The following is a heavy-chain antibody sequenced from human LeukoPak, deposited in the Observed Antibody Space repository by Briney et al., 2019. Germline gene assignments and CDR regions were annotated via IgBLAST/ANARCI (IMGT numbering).Heavy chain of an antibody. V-gene: IGHV4-39*01. Sequence: PSETLSLTCTVSGGSISSSSYYWGWIRQPPGKGLEWIGSIYYSGSTYYNPSLKSRVTISVDTSKNQFSLKLSSVTAADTAVYYCARRLSVGAVDYWGQGTLVTVSS. CDR3: ARRLSVGAVDY. CDR2: IYYSGST. J-gene: IGHJ4*02. CDR1: GGSISSSSYY. D-gene: IGHD1-26*01.